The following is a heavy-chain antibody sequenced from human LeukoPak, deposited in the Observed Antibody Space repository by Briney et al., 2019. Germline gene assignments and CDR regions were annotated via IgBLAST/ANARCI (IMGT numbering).Heavy chain of an antibody. CDR3: ARHRGYCSSTSCLKNWFDP. D-gene: IGHD2-2*01. V-gene: IGHV4-30-4*01. CDR1: GGSISSGDYY. CDR2: IYYSGST. Sequence: PSQTLSLTCTVSGGSISSGDYYWSWIRQPPGKGLEWIGYIYYSGSTYYNPSLKSRVTISVDTSKNQFSLKLSSVTAADTAVYYCARHRGYCSSTSCLKNWFDPWGQGTLVTVSS. J-gene: IGHJ5*02.